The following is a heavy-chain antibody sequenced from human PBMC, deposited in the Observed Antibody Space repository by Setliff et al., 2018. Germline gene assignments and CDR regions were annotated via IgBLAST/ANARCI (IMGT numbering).Heavy chain of an antibody. J-gene: IGHJ6*03. CDR3: ARMSGFLYIDV. Sequence: SETLSLTCTVSDDSISSRHYYWSWIRQPAGKPLEWIGRMYSDGSTIYNPSLKSRVTISEDTSKNQFSLTLSSVTAADTAIYYCARMSGFLYIDVWGKGTTVTVSS. D-gene: IGHD1-26*01. CDR2: MYSDGST. CDR1: DDSISSRHYY. V-gene: IGHV4-61*02.